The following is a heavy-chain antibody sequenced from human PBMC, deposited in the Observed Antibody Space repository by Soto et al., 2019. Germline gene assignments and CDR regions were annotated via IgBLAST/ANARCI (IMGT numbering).Heavy chain of an antibody. J-gene: IGHJ4*02. V-gene: IGHV3-48*03. CDR2: ISSSGSTI. CDR3: ARGGYYDSSGWPD. Sequence: GGSLRLSCAASGFTFSSYEMDWVRQAPGKGLEWVSYISSSGSTIYYADSVKGRFTISRDNAKNSLYLQMNSLRAEDTAVYYCARGGYYDSSGWPDWGQGTLVTVSS. D-gene: IGHD3-22*01. CDR1: GFTFSSYE.